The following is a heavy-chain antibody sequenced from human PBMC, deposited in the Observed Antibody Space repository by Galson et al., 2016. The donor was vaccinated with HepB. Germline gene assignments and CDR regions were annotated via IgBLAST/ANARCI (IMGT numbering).Heavy chain of an antibody. J-gene: IGHJ4*02. CDR1: GYTFTSFW. CDR3: ARRHSYFDY. Sequence: QSGAEVKKPGESLRISRQGSGYTFTSFWIDWVRQKPGKGLEWMGAIFTADSDTRYSPSFQGQVTISVDVSITTAYLQWSSLEASDTAMYYCARRHSYFDYWGRGTVVTVSS. V-gene: IGHV5-51*01. CDR2: IFTADSDT. D-gene: IGHD4-11*01.